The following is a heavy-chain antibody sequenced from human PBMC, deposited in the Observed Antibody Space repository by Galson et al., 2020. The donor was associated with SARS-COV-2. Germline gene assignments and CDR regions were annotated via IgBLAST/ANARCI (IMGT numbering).Heavy chain of an antibody. D-gene: IGHD1-26*01. Sequence: GESLKISCAASGFTFGSSWMYWVRQTPGKGLVWVAAINTVGTSTHYADSVKGRFTISRDNAKNTLYLQMNSLRAEDTAVYYCTRDTRMGSTRAFEIWGQETMVTVSS. CDR3: TRDTRMGSTRAFEI. J-gene: IGHJ3*02. V-gene: IGHV3-74*01. CDR1: GFTFGSSW. CDR2: INTVGTST.